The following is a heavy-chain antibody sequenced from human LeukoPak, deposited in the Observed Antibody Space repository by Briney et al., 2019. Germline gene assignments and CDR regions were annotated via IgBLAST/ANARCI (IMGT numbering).Heavy chain of an antibody. CDR2: ISGSGGST. Sequence: GGSLRLSCAASGFTFSSYAMSWVRQAPGKGLEWVSAISGSGGSTYYADSVKGRFTISRDNSKNTLYLQMNSLRAEDTAVYYCAKEGCSSTSCYSYYYYTDVWGKGTTVTVSS. CDR3: AKEGCSSTSCYSYYYYTDV. CDR1: GFTFSSYA. V-gene: IGHV3-23*01. J-gene: IGHJ6*03. D-gene: IGHD2-2*01.